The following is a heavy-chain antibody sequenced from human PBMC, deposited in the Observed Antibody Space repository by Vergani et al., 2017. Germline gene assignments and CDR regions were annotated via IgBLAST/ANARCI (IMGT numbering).Heavy chain of an antibody. CDR2: IIPIFGTA. J-gene: IGHJ5*02. CDR1: GGTFSSYA. V-gene: IGHV1-69*13. Sequence: QVQLVQSGAEVKKPGSSVKVSCKASGGTFSSYAISWVRQAPGQGLEWMGRIIPIFGTANYAQKFQGRVTITADESTSTAYMELSSLRSEDTAVYYCAGGGLGWGGIKNWGGAVFDPWGQGTLVTVSS. D-gene: IGHD7-27*01. CDR3: AGGGLGWGGIKNWGGAVFDP.